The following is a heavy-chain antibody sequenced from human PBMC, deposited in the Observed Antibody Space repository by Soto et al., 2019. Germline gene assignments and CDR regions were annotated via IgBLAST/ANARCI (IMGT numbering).Heavy chain of an antibody. Sequence: QVQLVQSGAEVKKPGSSVKVSCKASGGTFSTYSISWVRQAPGQGLEWMGKVITILGTADYAQNFQGRVTSTADKSTSTAYMEMNSLRSEDTAVYYCARGDYYGWTGWGQGTLVTVSS. V-gene: IGHV1-69*08. CDR3: ARGDYYGWTG. D-gene: IGHD3-10*01. CDR1: GGTFSTYS. CDR2: VITILGTA. J-gene: IGHJ4*02.